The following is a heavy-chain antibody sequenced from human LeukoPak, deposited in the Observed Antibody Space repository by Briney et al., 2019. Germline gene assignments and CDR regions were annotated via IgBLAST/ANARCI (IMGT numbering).Heavy chain of an antibody. V-gene: IGHV1-2*02. CDR3: ARRKNWNAEDAFDI. J-gene: IGHJ3*02. D-gene: IGHD1-1*01. Sequence: ASVKVSCKASGYTFTGYYMHWVRQAPGQGLEWMGWINPNSGGTNYAQKFQGRVTMTRDTSISTAYMDLTRLRSDDTAVYYCARRKNWNAEDAFDIWGQGTMVTISS. CDR2: INPNSGGT. CDR1: GYTFTGYY.